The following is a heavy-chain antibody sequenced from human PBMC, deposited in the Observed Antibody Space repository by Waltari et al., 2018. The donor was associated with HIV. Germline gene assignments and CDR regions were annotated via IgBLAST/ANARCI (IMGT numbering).Heavy chain of an antibody. D-gene: IGHD2-15*01. J-gene: IGHJ4*02. Sequence: QVQLVESGGGVVQPGRSLSLPCTRSGFFFISWDRHWVRQSPGKGLEGVAVIWSDGRNKFYADSVKGRFTFSRDNSKNTLYLQMNSLRVDDTAVYYCTRDKQTTGATLDYWGQGTLVTVSS. CDR3: TRDKQTTGATLDY. CDR1: GFFFISWD. CDR2: IWSDGRNK. V-gene: IGHV3-33*01.